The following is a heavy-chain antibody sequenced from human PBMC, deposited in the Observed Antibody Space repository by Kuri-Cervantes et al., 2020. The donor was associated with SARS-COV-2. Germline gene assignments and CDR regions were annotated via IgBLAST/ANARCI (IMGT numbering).Heavy chain of an antibody. Sequence: SETLSLTCAVSGGSISSSNWWSWVRQPPGKGLEWIGEIYHSGSTNYSPSPKSRVTISVDTSKNQFSLKLGSVTAADTAVYYCATSGYYDSWSGYYFDYWGQGTLVTVSS. CDR1: GGSISSSNW. CDR2: IYHSGST. J-gene: IGHJ4*02. D-gene: IGHD3-3*01. CDR3: ATSGYYDSWSGYYFDY. V-gene: IGHV4-4*02.